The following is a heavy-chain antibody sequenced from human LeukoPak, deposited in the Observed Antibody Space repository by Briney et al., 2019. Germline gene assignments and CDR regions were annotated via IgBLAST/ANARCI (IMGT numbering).Heavy chain of an antibody. Sequence: PSQTLSLTCTVSGGSINSGGYYWTWIRQSPGKGLEWIGNIYHSGSTYYNPSLKSRVTISGDTSKNQFSLKLTSVTAADTAIYYCAKDGWREGTGNFDYWGQGTLVTVSS. CDR2: IYHSGST. D-gene: IGHD2-8*02. V-gene: IGHV4-31*03. J-gene: IGHJ4*02. CDR1: GGSINSGGYY. CDR3: AKDGWREGTGNFDY.